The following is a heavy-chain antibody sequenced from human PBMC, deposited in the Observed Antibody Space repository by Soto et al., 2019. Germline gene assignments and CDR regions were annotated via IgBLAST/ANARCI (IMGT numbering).Heavy chain of an antibody. CDR2: INSDGTRT. CDR3: AKAWGIDY. J-gene: IGHJ4*02. D-gene: IGHD7-27*01. CDR1: GFTFSSKW. V-gene: IGHV3-74*01. Sequence: EVQLVESGGGLVQPGGSLRLSCAASGFTFSSKWMHWVRQVPGKGLMWVSRINSDGTRTNYADSVKGRFTISRDNAKNMLYLQMNSLRVEDTAIYYCAKAWGIDYWGQGTLVTVSS.